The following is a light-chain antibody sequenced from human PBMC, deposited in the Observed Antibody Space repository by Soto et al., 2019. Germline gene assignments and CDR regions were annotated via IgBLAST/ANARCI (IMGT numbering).Light chain of an antibody. CDR3: SATDDSLGGPV. Sequence: QSVLTQPPSASGTPGQRVTISCSGSYSNVETNSVYWYQQVPGTAPKLLIYTNDLRPSGVPDRFSASKSGTSASLAISGLRSEDEADYFCSATDDSLGGPVFGGGTKLTVL. CDR1: YSNVETNS. V-gene: IGLV1-47*02. J-gene: IGLJ2*01. CDR2: TND.